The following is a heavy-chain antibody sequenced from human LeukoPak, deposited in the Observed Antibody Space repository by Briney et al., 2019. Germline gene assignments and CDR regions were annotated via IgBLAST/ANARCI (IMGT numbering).Heavy chain of an antibody. J-gene: IGHJ4*02. D-gene: IGHD2-2*01. CDR1: GYTFTGYY. Sequence: ASVTVSCKASGYTFTGYYMHWVRLAPGQGLEWMGWINPNSGGTNYAQKFQGRVTMTRDTSISAAYMELSRLRSDDTAVYYCAREGSSTSCYDKWGQGTLATVSS. CDR2: INPNSGGT. V-gene: IGHV1-2*02. CDR3: AREGSSTSCYDK.